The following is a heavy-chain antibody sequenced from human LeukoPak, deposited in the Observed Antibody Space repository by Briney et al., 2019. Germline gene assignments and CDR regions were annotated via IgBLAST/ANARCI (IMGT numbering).Heavy chain of an antibody. Sequence: SETLSLTCSVSGDSLGSGMYYWSWIRQPAGKGLEWIGRIYTSGSTNYNPSLKSRVTMSVDTSKNQFSLKLSSVTAADTAVYYCARSNPSVDYGDYAFDYWGQGTLVTVSS. CDR2: IYTSGST. V-gene: IGHV4-61*02. CDR3: ARSNPSVDYGDYAFDY. D-gene: IGHD4-17*01. CDR1: GDSLGSGMYY. J-gene: IGHJ4*02.